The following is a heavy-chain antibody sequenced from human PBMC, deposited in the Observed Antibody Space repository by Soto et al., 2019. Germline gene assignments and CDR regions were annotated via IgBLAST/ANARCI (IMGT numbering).Heavy chain of an antibody. CDR1: GFTFSDYY. D-gene: IGHD2-21*02. V-gene: IGHV3-11*01. J-gene: IGHJ3*02. CDR2: ISSSGSTI. CDR3: ARDNPYCGGDCSPDAFDI. Sequence: PGGSLRLSCAASGFTFSDYYMSWIRQAPGKGLEWVSYISSSGSTIYYADSVKGRFTISRDNAKNSLYLQMNSLRAEDTAVYYCARDNPYCGGDCSPDAFDIWGQGTMVTVSS.